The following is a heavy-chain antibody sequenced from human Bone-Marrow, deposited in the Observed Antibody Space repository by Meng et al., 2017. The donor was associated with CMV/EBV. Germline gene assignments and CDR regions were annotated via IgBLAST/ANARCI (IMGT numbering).Heavy chain of an antibody. Sequence: ASVKVSCKVSGYTLTELSMHWVRQAPGKGLEWMGGFDPEDGETIYAQKFQGRVTMTEDTSTDTAYMELSSLRSEDMAVYYCATGERRGAAAFLPTTRLMYGMDVWGQGTTVTVSS. J-gene: IGHJ6*02. CDR1: GYTLTELS. CDR3: ATGERRGAAAFLPTTRLMYGMDV. CDR2: FDPEDGET. V-gene: IGHV1-24*01. D-gene: IGHD2-2*01.